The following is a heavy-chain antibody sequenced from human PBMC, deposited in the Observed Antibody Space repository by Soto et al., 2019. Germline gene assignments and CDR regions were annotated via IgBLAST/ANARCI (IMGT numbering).Heavy chain of an antibody. CDR2: IIPILGIA. V-gene: IGHV1-69*02. CDR3: ARGAYDWYFDL. D-gene: IGHD5-12*01. CDR1: GGTFSSYT. Sequence: QVQLVQSGAEVKKPGSSVKVSCKASGGTFSSYTISWVRQAPGQGLEWMGRIIPILGIANYAQKFQGRVTITAAKSTTTAYMELSSLRSEDTAVYYCARGAYDWYFDLWGRGTLVTVSS. J-gene: IGHJ2*01.